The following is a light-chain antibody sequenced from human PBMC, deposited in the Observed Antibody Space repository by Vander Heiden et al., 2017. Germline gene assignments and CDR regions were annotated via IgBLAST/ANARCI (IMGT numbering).Light chain of an antibody. CDR1: SSVVGGYNY. CDR2: DVI. J-gene: IGLJ2*01. Sequence: QSALTQPASVSGSPGQSITISCTGTSSVVGGYNYVSWYQQHPGKAPKLMIYDVINRPSGVSNRFSGSKSGNTASLIISGLQAEDEADYYCSSYTTITTVVFGGGTKLTVL. CDR3: SSYTTITTVV. V-gene: IGLV2-14*03.